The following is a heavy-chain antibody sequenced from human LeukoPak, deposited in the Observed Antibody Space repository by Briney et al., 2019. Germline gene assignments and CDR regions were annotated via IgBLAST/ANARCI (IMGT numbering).Heavy chain of an antibody. V-gene: IGHV4-34*01. CDR3: ARRHYYYGMDV. J-gene: IGHJ6*02. Sequence: SDTLSLTCAVYGGSFSGYYWSWIRQPPGKGLEWIGEINHSGSTNYNPSLKSRVTISVDTSKNQFSLKLSSVTAADTAVYYCARRHYYYGMDVWGQGTTVTVSS. CDR2: INHSGST. CDR1: GGSFSGYY.